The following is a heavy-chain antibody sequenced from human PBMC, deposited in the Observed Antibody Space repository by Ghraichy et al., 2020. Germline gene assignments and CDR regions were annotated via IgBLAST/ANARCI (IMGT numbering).Heavy chain of an antibody. D-gene: IGHD3-3*01. J-gene: IGHJ6*02. CDR1: GFTFSSYA. CDR2: ISGSGGST. Sequence: GGSLRLSCAASGFTFSSYAMSWVRQAPGKGLEWVSAISGSGGSTYYADSVKGRFTISRDNSKNTLYLQMNSLRAEDTAVYYCAKGWVLRFLEWLSHGMDVWGQGTTVTVSS. V-gene: IGHV3-23*01. CDR3: AKGWVLRFLEWLSHGMDV.